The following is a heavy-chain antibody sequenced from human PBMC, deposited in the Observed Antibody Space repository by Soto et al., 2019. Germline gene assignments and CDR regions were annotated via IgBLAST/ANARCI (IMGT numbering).Heavy chain of an antibody. CDR1: FGSINSYY. J-gene: IGHJ5*02. Sequence: SEALPLTCTVSFGSINSYYWCCILQPPGKGLEWIGYIHYSGSTNYNPSLKSRVTISIDTPKNQFSLKVNSMTAADTAVYYCARGGLAARKGRWFDPWGQGTLVTVSS. D-gene: IGHD6-6*01. V-gene: IGHV4-59*01. CDR3: ARGGLAARKGRWFDP. CDR2: IHYSGST.